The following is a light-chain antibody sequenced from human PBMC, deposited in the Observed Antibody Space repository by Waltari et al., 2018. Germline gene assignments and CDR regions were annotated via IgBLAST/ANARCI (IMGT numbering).Light chain of an antibody. J-gene: IGLJ3*02. Sequence: SYGLTPAPSVSVSPGQTARITFSGETLPNDYAYWYQQKPGQAPVLVIYKDSERPSGIPERFSGSRAGTTVALTINGVQAEDEAEYYCQSSDSSGSYVLFGGGTKLTVL. CDR2: KDS. CDR3: QSSDSSGSYVL. V-gene: IGLV3-25*03. CDR1: TLPNDY.